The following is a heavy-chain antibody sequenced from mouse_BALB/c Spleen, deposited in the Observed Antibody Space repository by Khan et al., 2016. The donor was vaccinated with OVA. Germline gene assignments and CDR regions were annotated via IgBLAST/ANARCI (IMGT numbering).Heavy chain of an antibody. CDR2: INTGGAYT. V-gene: IGHV5-6*01. D-gene: IGHD1-1*01. Sequence: EVELVESGGDFVGPGGSLKLSCAASGFTFSTYGMSWVRQTPDKRLEWVATINTGGAYTYYPDSVKGRFTISRDNAKNTLYLQLSSLKSEDTAIYYCARLAYYYNSEGFAYWGQGTLVTVSA. J-gene: IGHJ3*01. CDR3: ARLAYYYNSEGFAY. CDR1: GFTFSTYG.